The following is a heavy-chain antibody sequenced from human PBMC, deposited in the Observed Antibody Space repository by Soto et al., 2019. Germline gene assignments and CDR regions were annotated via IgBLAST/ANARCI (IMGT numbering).Heavy chain of an antibody. Sequence: GGSLRLSCAASGFSFSNYALTWVRQAPGKGLEWVSGITSGGSTDYADSVKGRFTISRDNSKSTLYLQMSSLRADDAAVYYCAKGRSSGWYRWFDPWGQGTLVTVSS. J-gene: IGHJ5*02. V-gene: IGHV3-23*01. D-gene: IGHD6-19*01. CDR1: GFSFSNYA. CDR2: ITSGGST. CDR3: AKGRSSGWYRWFDP.